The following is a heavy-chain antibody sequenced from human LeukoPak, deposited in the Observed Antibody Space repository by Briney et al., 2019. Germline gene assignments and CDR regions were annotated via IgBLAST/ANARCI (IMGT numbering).Heavy chain of an antibody. CDR1: GVSISSYY. J-gene: IGHJ3*02. CDR2: IYYSGST. V-gene: IGHV4-59*01. Sequence: KPSETLSLTCTVSGVSISSYYWSWIRQPPGKGLEGFGYIYYSGSTNYNPSLKSRVTISVDTSKNQFSLKLSSVTAADTAVYYCARWRYYDSSQWAFDIWGQGTMVTVSS. D-gene: IGHD3-22*01. CDR3: ARWRYYDSSQWAFDI.